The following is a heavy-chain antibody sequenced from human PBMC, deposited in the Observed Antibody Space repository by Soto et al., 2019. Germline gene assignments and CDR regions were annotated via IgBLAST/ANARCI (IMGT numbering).Heavy chain of an antibody. V-gene: IGHV3-74*01. J-gene: IGHJ4*02. D-gene: IGHD2-15*01. CDR2: INSDGSST. CDR3: VRTSLVVAAATREDY. Sequence: EVQLVESGGGLVQPGGSLRLSCPASGFTFSTYGMHWVRQAPGKGLVWVSRINSDGSSTSYADSVKARFTISRDNAKNTLYLQMNSLRAEDTAVYYCVRTSLVVAAATREDYWGQGTLVTVSS. CDR1: GFTFSTYG.